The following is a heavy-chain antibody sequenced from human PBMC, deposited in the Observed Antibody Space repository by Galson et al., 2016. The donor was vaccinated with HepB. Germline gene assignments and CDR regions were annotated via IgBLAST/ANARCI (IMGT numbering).Heavy chain of an antibody. Sequence: SVKVSCKASGYTFTTYGISWVRQAPGQGLEWMGWISTYKPETNYAQKYQGRVTLTKDTSTSTAYMELRSLRSEDTAVYYCARGRGSITYHHFDLWGPGTMVTVSS. D-gene: IGHD3-10*01. J-gene: IGHJ3*01. CDR2: ISTYKPET. CDR3: ARGRGSITYHHFDL. CDR1: GYTFTTYG. V-gene: IGHV1-18*01.